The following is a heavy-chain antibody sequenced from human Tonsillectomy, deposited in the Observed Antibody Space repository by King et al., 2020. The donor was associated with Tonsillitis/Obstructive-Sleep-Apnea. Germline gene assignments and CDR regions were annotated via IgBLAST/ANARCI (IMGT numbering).Heavy chain of an antibody. V-gene: IGHV3-21*01. J-gene: IGHJ6*03. CDR1: GFTFSSYS. Sequence: VQLVESGGGLVKPGGSLRLSCAASGFTFSSYSMNWVRQAPGKGLEWVSSISSSSSYIYYADSVKGRFTISRDNAKNSLYLQMNSLRAEDTAVYYCARDLEDSYYYYMDVWGKGTTVTVSS. CDR2: ISSSSSYI. D-gene: IGHD3-3*01. CDR3: ARDLEDSYYYYMDV.